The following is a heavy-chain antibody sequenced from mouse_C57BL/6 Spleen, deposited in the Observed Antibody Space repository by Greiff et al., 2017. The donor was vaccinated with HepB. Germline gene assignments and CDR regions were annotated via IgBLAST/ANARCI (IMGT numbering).Heavy chain of an antibody. V-gene: IGHV14-4*01. J-gene: IGHJ4*01. CDR1: GFNIKDDY. D-gene: IGHD1-1*02. CDR2: IDPENGDT. CDR3: TGYGPYYAMDY. Sequence: EVMLVESGAELVRPGASVKLSCTASGFNIKDDYMHWVKQRPEQGLEWIGWIDPENGDTEYASKFQGKATITADTSSNTAYLQLSSLTSEDTAVYYCTGYGPYYAMDYWGQGTSVTVSS.